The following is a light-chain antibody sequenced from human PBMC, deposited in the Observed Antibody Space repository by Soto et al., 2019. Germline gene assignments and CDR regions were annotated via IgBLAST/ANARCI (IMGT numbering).Light chain of an antibody. J-gene: IGKJ4*01. Sequence: EIVLTQSPATLSLSPGERATLSCRASQSVSSYLAWYQQKPGQAPRLLMYGASARAAGIPARFSGSWSGTEFTLTINSLQSEDSAVYYCQHYQNWHTFGGGTKVDIK. CDR2: GAS. CDR3: QHYQNWHT. CDR1: QSVSSY. V-gene: IGKV3-15*01.